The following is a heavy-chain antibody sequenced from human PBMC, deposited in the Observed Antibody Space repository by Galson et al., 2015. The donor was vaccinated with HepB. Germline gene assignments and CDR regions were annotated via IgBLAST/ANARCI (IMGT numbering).Heavy chain of an antibody. D-gene: IGHD1-1*01. CDR3: ARELGRERVFYYGMDV. CDR1: GFTFSSYS. CDR2: ISSSSSYI. Sequence: SLRLSCAASGFTFSSYSMNWVRQAPGKGLEWASSISSSSSYIYYADSVKGRFTISRDNAKNSLYLQMNSLRAEDTAVYYCARELGRERVFYYGMDVWGQGTTVTVSS. V-gene: IGHV3-21*01. J-gene: IGHJ6*02.